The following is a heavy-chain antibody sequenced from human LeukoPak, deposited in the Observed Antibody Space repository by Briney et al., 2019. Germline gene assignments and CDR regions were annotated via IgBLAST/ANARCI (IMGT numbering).Heavy chain of an antibody. V-gene: IGHV3-21*01. CDR1: GFTFSSYS. Sequence: GGSLRLSCAASGFTFSSYSMNWVRQAPGKGLEWVSSISSSSSYIYYADSVKGRFTISRDDAKNSLYLQMNSLRAEDTAVYYCARAFRDAFDIWGQGTMVTVSS. CDR2: ISSSSSYI. CDR3: ARAFRDAFDI. J-gene: IGHJ3*02.